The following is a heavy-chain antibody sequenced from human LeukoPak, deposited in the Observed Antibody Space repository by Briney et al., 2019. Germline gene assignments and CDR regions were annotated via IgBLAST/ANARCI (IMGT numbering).Heavy chain of an antibody. V-gene: IGHV4-59*12. D-gene: IGHD3-22*01. Sequence: SSETPSLTCTVSGDSISSYYWSWIRQPPGKGLEWIGYIYYSGSPKYNPSLKSRVTISVDTSKNQFSLKLSSVTAADSAVYYCARDYAYYDSSGYTFDYYYYGMDVWGQGTTVTVS. CDR2: IYYSGSP. CDR1: GDSISSYY. J-gene: IGHJ6*02. CDR3: ARDYAYYDSSGYTFDYYYYGMDV.